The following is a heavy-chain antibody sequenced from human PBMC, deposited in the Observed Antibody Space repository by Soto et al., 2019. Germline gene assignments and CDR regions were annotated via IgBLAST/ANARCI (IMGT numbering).Heavy chain of an antibody. CDR3: ARSPGTWRLDF. J-gene: IGHJ4*02. Sequence: QVQLQESGPGLVEPSGTLSLTCAVSGDSISNINWLSWVRQPPGKGLEWIGEVYHSGATNYNPSLASRVTISVDKSKHQVSLRVTSVTAADTAIYYCARSPGTWRLDFWGQGTLVAVSS. V-gene: IGHV4-4*02. CDR2: VYHSGAT. CDR1: GDSISNINW. D-gene: IGHD2-15*01.